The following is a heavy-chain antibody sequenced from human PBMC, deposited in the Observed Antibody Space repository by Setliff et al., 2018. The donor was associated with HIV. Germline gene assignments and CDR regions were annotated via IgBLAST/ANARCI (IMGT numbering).Heavy chain of an antibody. V-gene: IGHV4-38-2*01. Sequence: PSETLSLTCAVSGYSISSDYYWGWIRQPAGKQLEWIGYIYTSGSTNYNPSLKSRVTISVDTSKNQVSLKLSSVTAADTAVYYCARHANYDFWSGYWGYYFDYWGQGTLVTVSS. J-gene: IGHJ4*02. CDR3: ARHANYDFWSGYWGYYFDY. CDR2: IYTSGST. D-gene: IGHD3-3*01. CDR1: GYSISSDYY.